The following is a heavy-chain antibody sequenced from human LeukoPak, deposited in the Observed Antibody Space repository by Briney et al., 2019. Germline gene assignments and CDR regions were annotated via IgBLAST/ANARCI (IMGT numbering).Heavy chain of an antibody. CDR1: GFTFSNYS. D-gene: IGHD2-15*01. CDR3: AGRSGPDDY. Sequence: GGSLRLSCAASGFTFSNYSMNWVRQAPGKGLEWVSYISSSSGTINYADSVKGRFTISRDNAKNSLYLQMNSLRVEDTAVYYRAGRSGPDDYWGQGTLVTVSS. CDR2: ISSSSGTI. V-gene: IGHV3-48*01. J-gene: IGHJ4*02.